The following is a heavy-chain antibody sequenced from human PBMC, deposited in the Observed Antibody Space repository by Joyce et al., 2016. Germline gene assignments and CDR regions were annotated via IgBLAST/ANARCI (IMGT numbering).Heavy chain of an antibody. Sequence: EVQVAEYGGGLVKPGGSLRLSCAASGFTFNVAWMTWVRQAPGKGLEWVGRIKRKPSGETTGYAATVKGRFTISRDDSKNTVSLQMNGLRTEDTAVYFCAADVAEVGFGELDHWGQGTLVTVSS. CDR3: AADVAEVGFGELDH. CDR2: IKRKPSGETT. CDR1: GFTFNVAW. V-gene: IGHV3-15*01. J-gene: IGHJ4*02. D-gene: IGHD3-10*01.